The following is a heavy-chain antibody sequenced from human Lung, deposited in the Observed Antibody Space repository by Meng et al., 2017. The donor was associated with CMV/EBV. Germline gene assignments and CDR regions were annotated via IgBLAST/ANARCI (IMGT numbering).Heavy chain of an antibody. CDR3: ARDNSIIADYGMDV. D-gene: IGHD2-21*01. J-gene: IGHJ6*02. CDR1: GFTFSNYS. CDR2: IKQDGSEK. V-gene: IGHV3-7*01. Sequence: GGSLRLSCAASGFTFSNYSMAWVRQAPGKGLEWVANIKQDGSEKYYVDSVKGRFTISRDNAKNSLYLQMNSLRAEDTAVYYCARDNSIIADYGMDVWGQGTTVTVSS.